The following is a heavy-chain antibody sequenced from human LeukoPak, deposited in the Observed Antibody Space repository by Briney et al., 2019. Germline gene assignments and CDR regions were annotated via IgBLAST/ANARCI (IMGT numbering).Heavy chain of an antibody. Sequence: GGSVRLSCADSGFTFSSYAMSWVRQAPGKGLEWVSAISGSGGSTYYADSVKGRFTISRDNSKNTLYLQMNSLRAEDTAVYYCAKVFTDPLYYFDYWGQGTLVTVSS. CDR2: ISGSGGST. V-gene: IGHV3-23*01. CDR1: GFTFSSYA. D-gene: IGHD3-16*01. J-gene: IGHJ4*02. CDR3: AKVFTDPLYYFDY.